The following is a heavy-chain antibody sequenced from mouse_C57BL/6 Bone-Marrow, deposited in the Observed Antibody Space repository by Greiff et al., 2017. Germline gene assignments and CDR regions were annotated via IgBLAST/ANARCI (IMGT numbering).Heavy chain of an antibody. Sequence: QVQLQQPGAELVKPGASVKLSCKASGYTFTSYWMQWVKQRPGQGLEWIGEIDPSDSYTNYNQKFKGKSTLTVDTSSSTAYMQLSSLTSEDSAVYYCANYGSSDKNFDYWGQGTTLIVSS. CDR3: ANYGSSDKNFDY. V-gene: IGHV1-50*01. CDR1: GYTFTSYW. CDR2: IDPSDSYT. D-gene: IGHD1-1*01. J-gene: IGHJ2*01.